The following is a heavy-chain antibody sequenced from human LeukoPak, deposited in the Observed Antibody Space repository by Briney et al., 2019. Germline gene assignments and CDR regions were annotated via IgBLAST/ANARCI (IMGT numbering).Heavy chain of an antibody. Sequence: GGSLRLSCAASGFTFSSYWMSWVRQAPGKGLEWMANIKQDGSEKYYVDSVKGRFTISRDNAKNSLYLQMNSLRAEDTAVYYCARGRGGYSYGSSFDYWGQGTLVTVSS. V-gene: IGHV3-7*01. J-gene: IGHJ4*02. CDR1: GFTFSSYW. CDR2: IKQDGSEK. CDR3: ARGRGGYSYGSSFDY. D-gene: IGHD5-18*01.